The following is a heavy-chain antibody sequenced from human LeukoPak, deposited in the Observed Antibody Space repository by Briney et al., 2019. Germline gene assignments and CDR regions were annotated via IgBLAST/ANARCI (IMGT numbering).Heavy chain of an antibody. CDR3: ARVRVGSGWYFDY. Sequence: SETLSLTCAVSGGSISSGGYYWSWIRQPPGKGLEWIGYIYHSGSTYYNPSLKSRVTISVDRSKNQFSLKLSSVTAADTAAYYCARVRVGSGWYFDYWGQGTLVTVSS. V-gene: IGHV4-30-2*01. CDR2: IYHSGST. CDR1: GGSISSGGYY. J-gene: IGHJ4*02. D-gene: IGHD6-19*01.